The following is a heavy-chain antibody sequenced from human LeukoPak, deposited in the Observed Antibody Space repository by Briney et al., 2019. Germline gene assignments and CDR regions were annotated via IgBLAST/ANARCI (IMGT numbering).Heavy chain of an antibody. CDR2: MNPNSGNT. J-gene: IGHJ5*02. V-gene: IGHV1-8*01. Sequence: VASVKVSCKASGFSFTTYDINWVRQATGQGRECMGWMNPNSGNTGYAQKFQGRVTMTRNTSISTAYMELSSLRSEDTAVYYCARGPNKYDGGNSGSAWFDPWGQGTLVTVSS. CDR1: GFSFTTYD. CDR3: ARGPNKYDGGNSGSAWFDP. D-gene: IGHD4-23*01.